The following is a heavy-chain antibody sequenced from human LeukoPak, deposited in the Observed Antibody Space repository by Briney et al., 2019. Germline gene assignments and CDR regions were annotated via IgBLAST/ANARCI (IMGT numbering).Heavy chain of an antibody. D-gene: IGHD3-22*01. J-gene: IGHJ4*02. V-gene: IGHV1-8*01. CDR2: MNPNSENT. Sequence: ASVKVSCKASRYTFTSYDINWVRQATGQGLGWRGWMNPNSENTVYAQKVQGRVTMHRNTTISTAYMELNSLRSEDRGVYYCARRPPWDCDNSGYSAGYWGRGTRVTVSS. CDR3: ARRPPWDCDNSGYSAGY. CDR1: RYTFTSYD.